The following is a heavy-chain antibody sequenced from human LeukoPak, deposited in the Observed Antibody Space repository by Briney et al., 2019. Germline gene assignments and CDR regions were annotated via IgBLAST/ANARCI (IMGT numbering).Heavy chain of an antibody. Sequence: ASVKVSCKASGYTFTGYYMHWVRQAPGQELEWMGWINPNSGGTNYAQKFQGRVTMTRNTSISTAYMELSRLRSDDTAVYYCARERLKWLAYHPDYWGQGTLVTVSS. CDR3: ARERLKWLAYHPDY. CDR1: GYTFTGYY. D-gene: IGHD6-19*01. V-gene: IGHV1-2*02. CDR2: INPNSGGT. J-gene: IGHJ4*02.